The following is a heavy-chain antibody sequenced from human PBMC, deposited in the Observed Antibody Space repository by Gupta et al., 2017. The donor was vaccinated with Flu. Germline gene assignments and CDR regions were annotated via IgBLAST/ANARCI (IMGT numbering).Heavy chain of an antibody. V-gene: IGHV3-23*01. Sequence: VRQAPGNGLELVSAISGSGGSTYYADSVKGRFTSSRDNSKNTLYLQMNSLRAEDTAVYYCAKEYDADGDYAHWGQGTLVTVSS. CDR2: ISGSGGST. J-gene: IGHJ4*02. D-gene: IGHD4-17*01. CDR3: AKEYDADGDYAH.